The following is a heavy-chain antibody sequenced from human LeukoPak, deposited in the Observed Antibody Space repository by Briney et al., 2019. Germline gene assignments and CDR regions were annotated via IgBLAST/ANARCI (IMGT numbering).Heavy chain of an antibody. CDR1: GFTFDDYA. CDR3: AKTLYGSGSPNAFDI. J-gene: IGHJ3*02. Sequence: GGSQRLSCAASGFTFDDYAMNWVRQAPGKGLAWVSGISWNSGNIGYADSVKGRFTISRDNAKNSLYPQMNSLRPEDTAFYYCAKTLYGSGSPNAFDIWGQGTMVTVSS. D-gene: IGHD3-10*01. CDR2: ISWNSGNI. V-gene: IGHV3-9*01.